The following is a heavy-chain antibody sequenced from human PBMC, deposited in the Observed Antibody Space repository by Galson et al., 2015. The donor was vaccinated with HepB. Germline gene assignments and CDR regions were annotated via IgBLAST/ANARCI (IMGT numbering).Heavy chain of an antibody. Sequence: SLRLSCAASGFTFSSYAMSWVRQAPGKGLEWVSSISGSTSSTNYADSVKGRFTISRDNSKNTLFLQMNSLRAEDTAVYYCAKYSGSWYDGDTFDIWGQGTMVTVSS. J-gene: IGHJ3*02. D-gene: IGHD6-13*01. CDR2: ISGSTSST. V-gene: IGHV3-23*01. CDR3: AKYSGSWYDGDTFDI. CDR1: GFTFSSYA.